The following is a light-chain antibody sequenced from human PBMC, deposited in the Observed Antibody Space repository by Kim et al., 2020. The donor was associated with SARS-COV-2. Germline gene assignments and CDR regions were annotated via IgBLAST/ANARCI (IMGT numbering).Light chain of an antibody. J-gene: IGLJ1*01. CDR2: RNN. CDR3: AAWDDSLSGR. V-gene: IGLV1-47*01. CDR1: SSNIGSNY. Sequence: PGQRVTISCSGSSSNIGSNYVYWYQQLPGTAPKLLIYRNNQRPSGVPDRFSGSKSGTSASLAISGLRSEDEADYYCAAWDDSLSGRFGTGTKVTVL.